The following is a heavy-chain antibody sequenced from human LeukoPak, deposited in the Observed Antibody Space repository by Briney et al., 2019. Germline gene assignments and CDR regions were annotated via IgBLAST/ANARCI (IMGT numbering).Heavy chain of an antibody. CDR3: ARYRVTTVTAGFDY. V-gene: IGHV4-59*08. D-gene: IGHD4-11*01. Sequence: KTSETLSLTCSVSGGSISNYYWCWIRQPPGKGLEWIGYIYYRGSTNYNPSLKSRVTISLDTSKNQFSLKLSSVTAADTAVFYCARYRVTTVTAGFDYWGQGTLVTVSS. CDR2: IYYRGST. J-gene: IGHJ4*02. CDR1: GGSISNYY.